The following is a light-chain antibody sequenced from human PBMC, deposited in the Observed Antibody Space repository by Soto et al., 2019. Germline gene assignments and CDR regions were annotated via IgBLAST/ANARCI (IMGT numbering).Light chain of an antibody. CDR3: SSYAGTYPLYS. J-gene: IGLJ1*01. CDR1: SSDVGAYNY. Sequence: QSVLTQPPSASGSPGQSVTISCTGTSSDVGAYNYVSWYQQHPGKAPKLMIYEVSKRPSGVPDRFSGSKSGNTASLTVSGLQAEDEADYYCSSYAGTYPLYSIGTATKVTVL. V-gene: IGLV2-8*01. CDR2: EVS.